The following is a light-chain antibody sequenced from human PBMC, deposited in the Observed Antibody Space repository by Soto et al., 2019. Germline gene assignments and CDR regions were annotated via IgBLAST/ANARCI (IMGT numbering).Light chain of an antibody. CDR3: MQGTHVPFI. CDR1: QSLVYSDGRTY. Sequence: DVVVTQSPLSLSVTLGQPASISCRCSQSLVYSDGRTYLTWFHQRPGQSPRRLIYKVSNLDSGVSDIFSGSGSGTDFTLKISRVEAEDVGLYYCMQGTHVPFIFGQGTRLEIK. V-gene: IGKV2D-30*01. J-gene: IGKJ5*01. CDR2: KVS.